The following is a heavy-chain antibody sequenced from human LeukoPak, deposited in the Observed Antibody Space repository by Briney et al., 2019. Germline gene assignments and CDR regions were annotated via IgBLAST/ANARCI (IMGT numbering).Heavy chain of an antibody. CDR3: ARDAYNYGYYFDY. Sequence: PGGSLRLSCAASGFTFSTYAMHWVRQAPGKGLEWVAFISYDGTNKYCADSVKGRFTISRDNSKNTLYLQMNSLRAEDTAVYYCARDAYNYGYYFDYWGQGTLVTVSS. CDR2: ISYDGTNK. D-gene: IGHD5-18*01. J-gene: IGHJ4*02. CDR1: GFTFSTYA. V-gene: IGHV3-30-3*01.